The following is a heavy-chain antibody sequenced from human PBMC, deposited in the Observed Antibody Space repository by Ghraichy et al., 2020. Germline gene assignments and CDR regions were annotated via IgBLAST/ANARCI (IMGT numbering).Heavy chain of an antibody. CDR1: GFTFSSYA. CDR2: ISGSGGST. Sequence: GGSLRLSCAASGFTFSSYAMSWVRQAPGKGLEWVSAISGSGGSTYYADSVKGRFTISRDNSKNTLYLQMNSLRAEDTAVYYCAKDSRKGGFVALLHWGQGTLVTVSS. V-gene: IGHV3-23*01. J-gene: IGHJ4*02. D-gene: IGHD2-2*01. CDR3: AKDSRKGGFVALLH.